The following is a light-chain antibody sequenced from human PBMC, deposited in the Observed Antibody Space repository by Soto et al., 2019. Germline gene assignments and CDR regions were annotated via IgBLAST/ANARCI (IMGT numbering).Light chain of an antibody. CDR3: SSFTGSSTYV. CDR2: DVT. Sequence: QSVLTQPPSVSGSPGQSVAISCTGSSSYVGSYDRVSWYQQPPGTAPKLMIYDVTNRPSGVPDRFSGSKSGNTASLTISGLQAEDEADYYCSSFTGSSTYVFGPGTKVTVL. V-gene: IGLV2-18*02. CDR1: SSYVGSYDR. J-gene: IGLJ1*01.